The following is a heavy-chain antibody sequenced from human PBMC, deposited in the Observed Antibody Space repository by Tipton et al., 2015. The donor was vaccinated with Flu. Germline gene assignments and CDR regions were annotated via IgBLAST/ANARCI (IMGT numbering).Heavy chain of an antibody. CDR3: ARDPDSGAGYYLDL. D-gene: IGHD1-26*01. V-gene: IGHV4-4*07. CDR1: GGSISGYY. J-gene: IGHJ2*01. CDR2: IHTSGST. Sequence: GLVKPSEILSLTCTVSGGSISGYYWTWIRLPAGKGLEWIGRIHTSGSTGYNPSLKSRVTMSVDASKNQFSLQLNSVTAADTVVYYCARDPDSGAGYYLDLWGRGTLVTVSS.